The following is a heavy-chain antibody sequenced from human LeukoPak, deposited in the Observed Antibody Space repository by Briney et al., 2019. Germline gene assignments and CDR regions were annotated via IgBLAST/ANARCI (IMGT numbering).Heavy chain of an antibody. D-gene: IGHD3-22*01. CDR3: VRDRDSTGYYDY. Sequence: GGSLRLSCRASGFTFSNYGMLWVRQAPGKGLEWVAFIRYDGSNKFYADSVKGRFTISRDNSKNTLYLQTNSLRAEDTALYYCVRDRDSTGYYDYWGQGTLVTVSS. V-gene: IGHV3-30*02. J-gene: IGHJ4*02. CDR2: IRYDGSNK. CDR1: GFTFSNYG.